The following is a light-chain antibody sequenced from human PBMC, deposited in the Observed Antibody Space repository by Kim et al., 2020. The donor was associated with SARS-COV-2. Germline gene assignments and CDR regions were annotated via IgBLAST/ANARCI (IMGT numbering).Light chain of an antibody. CDR1: SSDVGSNNL. CDR2: EVS. J-gene: IGLJ2*01. CDR3: CSYAGSSTPVV. V-gene: IGLV2-23*02. Sequence: QSITIYCTGTSSDVGSNNLVSWYQQHPGKAPKLMIYEVSKRPSGVSNRFSGSKSGNTASLTISGLQAEDEADYYCCSYAGSSTPVVFGGGTQLTVL.